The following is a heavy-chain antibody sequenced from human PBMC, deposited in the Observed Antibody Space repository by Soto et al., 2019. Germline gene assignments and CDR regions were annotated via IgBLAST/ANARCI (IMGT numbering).Heavy chain of an antibody. Sequence: VKLVESGGGVVQPGGSLRLSCAASGFTFNIYGMHWVRQAPDKGLEWVALISYDGTDKYYADSVKGRFTISRDNSKNTLYLQMSSLGPEDTAVYYCVKERYAQLWLEDYGMDVWGQGTTVTV. J-gene: IGHJ6*02. CDR1: GFTFNIYG. CDR3: VKERYAQLWLEDYGMDV. CDR2: ISYDGTDK. V-gene: IGHV3-30*18. D-gene: IGHD5-18*01.